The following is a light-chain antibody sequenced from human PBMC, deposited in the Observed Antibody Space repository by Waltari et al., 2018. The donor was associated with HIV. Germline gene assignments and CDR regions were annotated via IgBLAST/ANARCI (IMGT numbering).Light chain of an antibody. Sequence: QSALTQPASVSGSPGQSITISCTGTSSDVGGYNYVSWYQQHPGKAPKVMIYEVTNRPSGVSNRFSWSKSGKTASLTISGLQAEDGADYYCHSYTSSITRCVFGGGTKLTVL. CDR1: SSDVGGYNY. V-gene: IGLV2-14*01. CDR3: HSYTSSITRCV. J-gene: IGLJ3*02. CDR2: EVT.